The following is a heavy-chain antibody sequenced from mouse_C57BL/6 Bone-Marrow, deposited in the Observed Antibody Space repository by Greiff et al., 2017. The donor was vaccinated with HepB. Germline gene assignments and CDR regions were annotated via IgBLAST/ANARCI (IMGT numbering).Heavy chain of an antibody. J-gene: IGHJ1*03. CDR3: ARGGWLLRYWYFDV. V-gene: IGHV1-54*01. Sequence: QVQLQQSGAELVRPGTSVKVSCKASGYAFTNYLIEWVKQRPGQGLEWIGVINPGSGGTNYNEKFKGKATLTADKSSSTAYMQLSSPTSEDSAVYFCARGGWLLRYWYFDVWGTGTTVTVSS. CDR1: GYAFTNYL. CDR2: INPGSGGT. D-gene: IGHD2-3*01.